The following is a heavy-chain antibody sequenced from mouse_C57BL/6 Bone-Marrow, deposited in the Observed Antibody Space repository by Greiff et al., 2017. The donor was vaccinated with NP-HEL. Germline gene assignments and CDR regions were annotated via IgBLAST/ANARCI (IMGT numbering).Heavy chain of an antibody. Sequence: VQLKQSGPELVKPGASVKIPCKASGYTFTDYNMDWVKQSHGKSLEWIGDINPNNGGTIYNQKFKGKATLTVDKSSSTAYMELRSLTSEDTAVYYCARSGITTVGYWYFDVWGTGTTVTVSS. CDR1: GYTFTDYN. CDR2: INPNNGGT. V-gene: IGHV1-18*01. J-gene: IGHJ1*03. D-gene: IGHD1-1*01. CDR3: ARSGITTVGYWYFDV.